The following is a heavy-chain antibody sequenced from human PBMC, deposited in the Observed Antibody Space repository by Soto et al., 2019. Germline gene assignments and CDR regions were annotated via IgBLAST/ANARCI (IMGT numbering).Heavy chain of an antibody. CDR2: MTGSGAST. CDR1: GFTFSTYA. Sequence: PGGSLRLSCAASGFTFSTYAMAWVRQAPGKGLEWVSAMTGSGASTYYADSVKSRFTISRDNSKNTLYLQMNSLRAEDTAVYYCAKPDYDILTGYYKGRRAFDIWGQGTMVTVSS. J-gene: IGHJ3*02. D-gene: IGHD3-9*01. V-gene: IGHV3-23*01. CDR3: AKPDYDILTGYYKGRRAFDI.